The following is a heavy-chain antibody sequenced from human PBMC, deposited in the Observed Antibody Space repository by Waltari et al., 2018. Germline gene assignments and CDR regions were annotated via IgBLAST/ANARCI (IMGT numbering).Heavy chain of an antibody. CDR2: ISWNSGSI. V-gene: IGHV3-9*01. Sequence: EVQLVESGGGLVQPGRSLRLSCAASGFTFDDYAMHWVRQAPGKGLEWVSGISWNSGSIGDADSVKGRFTISRDNAKNSLYLQMNSLRAEDTALYYCAKAYPSSWYDAFDIWGQGTMVTVSS. CDR1: GFTFDDYA. D-gene: IGHD6-13*01. CDR3: AKAYPSSWYDAFDI. J-gene: IGHJ3*02.